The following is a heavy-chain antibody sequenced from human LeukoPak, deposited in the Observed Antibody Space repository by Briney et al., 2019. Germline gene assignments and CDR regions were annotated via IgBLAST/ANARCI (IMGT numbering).Heavy chain of an antibody. V-gene: IGHV4-59*01. J-gene: IGHJ4*02. CDR1: GGSISSYY. D-gene: IGHD2-21*02. CDR2: IYSSGST. Sequence: PSETLSLTCTVSGGSISSYYWSWIRQPPGKGLEWIGYIYSSGSTNYNPSLKSRVSISVDTSKNQFSLRLSSVTAADTAVYYCAKASVFNTVVTAVGVLDYWGQGTLVTVSS. CDR3: AKASVFNTVVTAVGVLDY.